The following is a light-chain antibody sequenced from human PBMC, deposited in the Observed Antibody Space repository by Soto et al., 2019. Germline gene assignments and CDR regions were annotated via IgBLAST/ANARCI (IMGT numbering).Light chain of an antibody. CDR1: QSVSSN. J-gene: IGKJ4*01. CDR3: QQYNNWPALT. CDR2: GAS. Sequence: EILMTQSPATLSVSPGERATLSCRASQSVSSNLAWYQQKPGQAPRLLIYGASNRATGIPDRFSGSGSGTEFTLTISSLQSEDFAVYYCQQYNNWPALTFGGGTKVDIK. V-gene: IGKV3D-15*01.